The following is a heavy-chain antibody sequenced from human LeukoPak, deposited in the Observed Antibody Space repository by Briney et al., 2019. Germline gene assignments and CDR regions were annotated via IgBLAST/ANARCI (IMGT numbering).Heavy chain of an antibody. CDR2: IYYSGST. J-gene: IGHJ4*02. CDR3: ARASGYSSEYYFDY. D-gene: IGHD6-25*01. Sequence: SETLSLTCTLSGGSISSSSYYWGWIRQPPGKGPEWIGSIYYSGSTYYNPSLKSRVTISVDTSKNQFSLKLSSVTAADTAVYYCARASGYSSEYYFDYWGQGTLVTVSS. CDR1: GGSISSSSYY. V-gene: IGHV4-39*01.